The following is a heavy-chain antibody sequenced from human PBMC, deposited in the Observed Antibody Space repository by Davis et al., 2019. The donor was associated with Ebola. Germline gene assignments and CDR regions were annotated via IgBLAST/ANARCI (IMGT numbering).Heavy chain of an antibody. Sequence: SETLSLTCAVSGGSISSGGYSWSWTRQQPGKGREWIGYIYHSGNTYYNPSLMGRVTISVDTSMNPFSLKLRSVTAADTAVYYCARDMRARLFPDAFDIWGQGTMVTVSS. D-gene: IGHD3-22*01. J-gene: IGHJ3*02. CDR1: GGSISSGGYS. V-gene: IGHV4-30-2*01. CDR2: IYHSGNT. CDR3: ARDMRARLFPDAFDI.